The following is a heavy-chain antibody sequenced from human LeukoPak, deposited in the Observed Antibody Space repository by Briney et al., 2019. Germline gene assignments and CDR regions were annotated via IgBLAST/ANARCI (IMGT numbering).Heavy chain of an antibody. J-gene: IGHJ6*04. CDR1: GYTFTSYG. D-gene: IGHD2-2*01. Sequence: ASVKVSCKASGYTFTSYGISWVRQAPGQGLEWMGWISAYNGNTNYAQKLQGRVTMTTDTSTSTAYMELRSLRSDDTAVYYCAREVWDCGSTSCYNWGSYYYYYGMDVWGKGTTVTVSS. V-gene: IGHV1-18*04. CDR3: AREVWDCGSTSCYNWGSYYYYYGMDV. CDR2: ISAYNGNT.